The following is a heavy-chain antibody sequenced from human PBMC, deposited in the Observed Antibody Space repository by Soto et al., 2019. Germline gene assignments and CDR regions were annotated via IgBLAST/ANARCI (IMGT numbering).Heavy chain of an antibody. CDR1: GYSFTSYW. V-gene: IGHV5-51*01. D-gene: IGHD3-3*01. J-gene: IGHJ6*02. CDR3: ARLGDYYDFWCGYSNYYGMDV. Sequence: GESLKISCKGSGYSFTSYWIGWVRQMPGKGLEWMGIIYPGDSDTRYSPSFQGQVTISADKSISTAYLQWSSLKASDTAMYYCARLGDYYDFWCGYSNYYGMDVWGQGTTVTVSS. CDR2: IYPGDSDT.